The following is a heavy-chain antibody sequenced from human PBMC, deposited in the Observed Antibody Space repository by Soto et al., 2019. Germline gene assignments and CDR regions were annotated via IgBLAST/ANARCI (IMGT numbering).Heavy chain of an antibody. CDR1: GLPFRTAY. CDR2: IKSKTDGGTT. D-gene: IGHD3-22*01. V-gene: IGHV3-15*01. J-gene: IGHJ4*02. Sequence: SQSLSSAASGLPFRTAYMTLVRQAPGKGLEWVGRIKSKTDGGTTDYAAPVKGRFTISRDDSKNTLYLQMNSLKTEDTAVYYCTISYYYDSSGYVYWGQGTLVTVS. CDR3: TISYYYDSSGYVY.